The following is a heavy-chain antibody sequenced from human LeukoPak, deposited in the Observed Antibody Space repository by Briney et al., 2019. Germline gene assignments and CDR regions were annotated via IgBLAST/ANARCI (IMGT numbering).Heavy chain of an antibody. V-gene: IGHV4-59*08. J-gene: IGHJ6*02. CDR1: GGSISSYY. CDR2: IYCSGST. D-gene: IGHD1-26*01. Sequence: SETLSLTCTVSGGSISSYYWSWIRQPPGKGLEWIGYIYCSGSTNYNPSLKSRVTISVDTSKNQFSLKLSSVTAADTAVYYCARHGGSYPTSDYGMDVWGQGTTVTVSS. CDR3: ARHGGSYPTSDYGMDV.